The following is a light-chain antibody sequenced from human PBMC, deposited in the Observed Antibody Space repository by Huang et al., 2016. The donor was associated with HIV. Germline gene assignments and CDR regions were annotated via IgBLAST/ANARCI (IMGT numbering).Light chain of an antibody. V-gene: IGKV1-9*01. CDR3: QQLNSYPIT. Sequence: IQLTQSPSSLSASVGDRVTITCRASQDISGYLAWYQQKPGQAPKLIIYDTSTLRSDVPSRFSGGWSGTDFTLTISSLHSTDFATYYCQQLNSYPITFGQGTRLEI. CDR2: DTS. CDR1: QDISGY. J-gene: IGKJ5*01.